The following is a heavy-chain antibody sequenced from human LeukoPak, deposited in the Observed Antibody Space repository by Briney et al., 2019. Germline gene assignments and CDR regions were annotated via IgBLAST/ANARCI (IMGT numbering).Heavy chain of an antibody. D-gene: IGHD3-10*01. CDR2: ISNSGNNI. CDR1: GFTFSSYE. CDR3: ARDPGFGF. J-gene: IGHJ4*02. Sequence: TGGSLRLSCAASGFTFSSYEMNWVRQSPGKGLEWVSYISNSGNNIYYADSVKGRFTISGDNAKNSLYLQMNSLRAEDTAVYYCARDPGFGFWGQGTRVTASS. V-gene: IGHV3-48*03.